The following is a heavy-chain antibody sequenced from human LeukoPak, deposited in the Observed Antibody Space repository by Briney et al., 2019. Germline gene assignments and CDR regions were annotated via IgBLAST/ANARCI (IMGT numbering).Heavy chain of an antibody. CDR1: GVTFSSYA. CDR2: ISGSDGST. CDR3: AKGGGATCYSPLDY. Sequence: PGGSLRLSCAASGVTFSSYAMSWVRQAPGKGLEWVSVISGSDGSTYYADSVKGRFTISRDNSKNTLYLQMNSLRAEDTAVYYCAKGGGATCYSPLDYWGQGTLVTVSS. J-gene: IGHJ4*02. V-gene: IGHV3-23*01. D-gene: IGHD2-2*02.